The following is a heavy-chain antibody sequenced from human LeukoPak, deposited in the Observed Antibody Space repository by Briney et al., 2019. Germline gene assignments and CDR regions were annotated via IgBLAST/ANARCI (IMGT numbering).Heavy chain of an antibody. V-gene: IGHV1-69*13. CDR3: ARVTDSGTYLFDI. Sequence: GASVKVSCKASGGTFSGYAISWVRQAPGQGLEWMGGIIPIFGTANYAQKFQGRVTITADESTSTAYMELSSLRSEDTAVYYCARVTDSGTYLFDIWGQGTMVTVSS. CDR2: IIPIFGTA. D-gene: IGHD3-10*01. CDR1: GGTFSGYA. J-gene: IGHJ3*02.